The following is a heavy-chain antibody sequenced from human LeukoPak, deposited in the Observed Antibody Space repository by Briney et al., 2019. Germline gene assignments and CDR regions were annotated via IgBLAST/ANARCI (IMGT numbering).Heavy chain of an antibody. CDR1: GFTLDAYS. V-gene: IGHV3-9*01. Sequence: GGSLRLSCAASGFTLDAYSMHWVRQVPGKDLEWVSGISWNSGTIDYVDSVRGRFTISRDNAKSSLYLQMNSLRADDTALYYCAKGNWGSPFDSWGQGTLVAVSS. J-gene: IGHJ4*02. CDR2: ISWNSGTI. D-gene: IGHD7-27*01. CDR3: AKGNWGSPFDS.